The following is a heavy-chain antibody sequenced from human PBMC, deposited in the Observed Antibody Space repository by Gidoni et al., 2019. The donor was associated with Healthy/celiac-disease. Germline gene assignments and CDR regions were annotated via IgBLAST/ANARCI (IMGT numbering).Heavy chain of an antibody. J-gene: IGHJ4*02. CDR1: GGSISSYS. D-gene: IGHD4-17*01. CDR3: ARDERGKYDYGSFDY. CDR2: IYTSGST. Sequence: QVQLQESGPGLVKPSETLSLTCTVSGGSISSYSWSWIRQPAGQGLGWIGRIYTSGSTNYNPSLKSRVTMSVATSKNQCSLKLSSVTAADTAVYYCARDERGKYDYGSFDYWGQGTLVTVSS. V-gene: IGHV4-4*07.